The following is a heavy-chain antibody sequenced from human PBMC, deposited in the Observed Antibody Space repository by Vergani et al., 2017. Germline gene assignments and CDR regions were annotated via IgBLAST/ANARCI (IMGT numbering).Heavy chain of an antibody. Sequence: QVQLVQSGAEVKKPGSSVKVSCKASGGTFSSYAISGVRQAPGQGLEWMGVIIPIFGTAHYAQKFQGRVTITEDESTSTAYMELSSLRSEDTAVYYCARGRITMIVVVTPDAFDIWGQGTMVTVSS. CDR1: GGTFSSYA. J-gene: IGHJ3*02. D-gene: IGHD3-22*01. V-gene: IGHV1-69*12. CDR2: IIPIFGTA. CDR3: ARGRITMIVVVTPDAFDI.